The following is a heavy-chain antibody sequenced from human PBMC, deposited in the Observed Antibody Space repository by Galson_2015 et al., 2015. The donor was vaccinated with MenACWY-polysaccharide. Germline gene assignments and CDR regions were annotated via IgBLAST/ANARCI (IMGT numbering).Heavy chain of an antibody. CDR3: ARGHYGLDV. CDR2: ISKSGDSI. V-gene: IGHV3-11*01. Sequence: SLRLSCAASGFSLGAWYMSWIRQAPGKGLEWLSYISKSGDSIYYGDSVKGRFAISRDNAKNSLYLQLNSLEVEDTAIYYCARGHYGLDVWGQGTPVTLSS. J-gene: IGHJ6*02. CDR1: GFSLGAWY.